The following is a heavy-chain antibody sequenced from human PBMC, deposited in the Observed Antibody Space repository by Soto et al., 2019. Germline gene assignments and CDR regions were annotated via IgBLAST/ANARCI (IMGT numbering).Heavy chain of an antibody. D-gene: IGHD6-13*01. CDR3: TTGSRSAYYYYYGMDV. CDR1: GFTFSNAW. V-gene: IGHV3-15*07. J-gene: IGHJ6*02. CDR2: IKSKTDGGTT. Sequence: GGSLRLSCAASGFTFSNAWMNWVRQAPGKGLEWVGRIKSKTDGGTTDYAAPVKGRFTISRDDSKNTLYLQMNSLKTEDTAVYYCTTGSRSAYYYYYGMDVWGQGTTVTVSS.